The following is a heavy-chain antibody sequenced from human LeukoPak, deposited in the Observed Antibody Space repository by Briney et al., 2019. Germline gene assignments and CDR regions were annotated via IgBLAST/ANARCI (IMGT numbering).Heavy chain of an antibody. V-gene: IGHV3-11*04. CDR3: ARLERAAGTATYAFDI. Sequence: PGGSLRLSCAASGFTFSDYYMSWIRQAPGKGLEWVSYISSSSSTIYYADSVKGRFTISRDSAKNSLYLQMNSLRAEDTAVYYCARLERAAGTATYAFDIWGQGTMVTVSS. CDR2: ISSSSSTI. CDR1: GFTFSDYY. J-gene: IGHJ3*02. D-gene: IGHD1-7*01.